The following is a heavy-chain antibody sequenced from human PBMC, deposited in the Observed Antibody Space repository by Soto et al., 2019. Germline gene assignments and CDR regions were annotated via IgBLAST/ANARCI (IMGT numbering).Heavy chain of an antibody. CDR3: ARVERGTATTVVDAFDI. J-gene: IGHJ3*02. CDR2: MSHSGGT. V-gene: IGHV4-34*01. CDR1: GGSVSGANYY. Sequence: QVQLQQWGAGLLKPSETLSLTCAVYGGSVSGANYYWSWIRQPPGKGLEWIGEMSHSGGTHFNPSLKIRVTISVDTSTNQFSLKMSSVTAADTALYYCARVERGTATTVVDAFDIWGPGTMVTVSS. D-gene: IGHD1-1*01.